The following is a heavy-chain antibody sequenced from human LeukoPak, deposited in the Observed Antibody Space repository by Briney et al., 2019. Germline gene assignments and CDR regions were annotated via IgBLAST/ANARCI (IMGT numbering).Heavy chain of an antibody. CDR1: GFTVSSNY. CDR3: ARVGVEYYYDSSGYYLGY. CDR2: IYSGGST. Sequence: GGSLRLSCAASGFTVSSNYMSWVRQAPGKGLEWVSVIYSGGSTYYADSVKGRFTISRDNSKNTLYLQMNSLRAEDTAVYYCARVGVEYYYDSSGYYLGYWGQGTLVTVSS. V-gene: IGHV3-66*01. D-gene: IGHD3-22*01. J-gene: IGHJ4*02.